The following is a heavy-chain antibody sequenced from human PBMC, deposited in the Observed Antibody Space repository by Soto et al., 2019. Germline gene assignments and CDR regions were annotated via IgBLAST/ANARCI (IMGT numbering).Heavy chain of an antibody. D-gene: IGHD6-13*01. V-gene: IGHV1-18*01. CDR2: ISAYNGNT. Sequence: QVQLVQSGAEVKKPGASVKVSCKASGYTFTSYGISWVRQAPGQGLEWMGWISAYNGNTNYAQKLQGRVTMTTDTPASPAYLELRSLRSDYTAVYYCASAAAAGTRAFDFRGHGTMLTASS. J-gene: IGHJ3*01. CDR1: GYTFTSYG. CDR3: ASAAAAGTRAFDF.